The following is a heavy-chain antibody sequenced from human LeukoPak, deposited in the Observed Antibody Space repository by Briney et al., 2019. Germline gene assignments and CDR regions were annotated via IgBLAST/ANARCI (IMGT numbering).Heavy chain of an antibody. CDR2: ISWDGGST. Sequence: GGSLRLSCAASGFTFDDYTMHWVRQAPGKGLERVSLISWDGGSTYYADSVKGRFTISRDNSKNSLYLQMNSLRTEDTALYYCAKDRVGAPDYWGQGTLVTVSS. D-gene: IGHD1-26*01. CDR1: GFTFDDYT. J-gene: IGHJ4*02. CDR3: AKDRVGAPDY. V-gene: IGHV3-43*01.